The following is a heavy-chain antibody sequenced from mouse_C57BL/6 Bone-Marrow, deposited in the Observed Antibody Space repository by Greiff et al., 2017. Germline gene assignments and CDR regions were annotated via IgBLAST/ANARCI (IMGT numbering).Heavy chain of an antibody. CDR1: GYTFTSYW. V-gene: IGHV1-64*01. Sequence: QVQLQQPGAELVKPGASVKLSCKASGYTFTSYWMHWVKQRPGQGLEWIGMIHPNSGSTNYNVKFKSKATLTVDTSSSTAYMQLSSLTSEDSAVYYCARRTYYRGFAYWGQGTLVTVSA. CDR2: IHPNSGST. D-gene: IGHD1-1*02. J-gene: IGHJ3*01. CDR3: ARRTYYRGFAY.